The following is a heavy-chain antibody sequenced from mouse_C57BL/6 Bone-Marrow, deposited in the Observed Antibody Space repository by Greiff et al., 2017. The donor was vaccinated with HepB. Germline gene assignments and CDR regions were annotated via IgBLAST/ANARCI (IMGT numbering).Heavy chain of an antibody. V-gene: IGHV1-54*01. Sequence: QVQLQQSGAELVRPGTSVKVSCKASGYAFTNYLIEWVKQRPGQGLEWIGVINPGSGGTNYNEKIKGKATLTADKSSSTAYMQLSSLTSEDSAVYFGSRKEAIYYGNPWFAYWGQGTLVTVSA. D-gene: IGHD2-1*01. CDR3: SRKEAIYYGNPWFAY. CDR2: INPGSGGT. J-gene: IGHJ3*01. CDR1: GYAFTNYL.